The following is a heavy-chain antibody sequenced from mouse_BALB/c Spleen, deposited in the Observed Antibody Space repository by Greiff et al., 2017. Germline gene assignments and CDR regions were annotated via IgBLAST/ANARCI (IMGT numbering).Heavy chain of an antibody. V-gene: IGHV1-77*01. J-gene: IGHJ2*01. CDR1: GYTFTDYV. CDR3: ARGGVDY. Sequence: QVQLQQSGPELVKPGASVKMSCKASGYTFTDYVISWVKQRTGQGLEWIGEIYPGSGSTYYNEKFKGKATLTADKSSNTAYMQLSSLTSEDSAVYFCARGGVDYWGQGTTLTVSS. CDR2: IYPGSGST.